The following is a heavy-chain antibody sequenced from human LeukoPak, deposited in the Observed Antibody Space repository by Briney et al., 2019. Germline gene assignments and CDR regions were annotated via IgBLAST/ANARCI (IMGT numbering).Heavy chain of an antibody. CDR3: ARRSEFDNTHYHYFDY. D-gene: IGHD2-15*01. V-gene: IGHV4-39*01. CDR2: IYHSGST. J-gene: IGHJ4*02. Sequence: SETLSLTCTVSGGSIDRRSYYWDWIRQAPGKGLEWIGTIYHSGSTEYNPSLKSRVAIFVDTSKNQFSLILHSVAAADTAVYYCARRSEFDNTHYHYFDYWGQGALVTVSS. CDR1: GGSIDRRSYY.